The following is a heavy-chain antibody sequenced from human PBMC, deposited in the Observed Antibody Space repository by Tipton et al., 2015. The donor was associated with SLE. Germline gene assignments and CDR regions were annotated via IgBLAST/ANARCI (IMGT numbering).Heavy chain of an antibody. CDR1: GFTISSYW. D-gene: IGHD5-12*01. Sequence: SLRLSCAASGFTISSYWMSWVRQAPGKGLECVANIKQDGSEKYYVDSVKGRFTISRDNAKNTLYLQMNSLRAEDTAVYYCARDLYIVATGGLDYWGQGTLVTVSS. J-gene: IGHJ4*02. CDR2: IKQDGSEK. V-gene: IGHV3-7*03. CDR3: ARDLYIVATGGLDY.